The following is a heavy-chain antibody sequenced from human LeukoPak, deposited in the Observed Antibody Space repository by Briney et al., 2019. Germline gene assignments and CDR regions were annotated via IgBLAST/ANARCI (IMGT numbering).Heavy chain of an antibody. V-gene: IGHV4-61*02. D-gene: IGHD3-10*01. CDR1: NGSISSDTYF. CDR3: ARLPDYYSRHGAPG. Sequence: SQTLSLTCTVSNGSISSDTYFWSWIRQPAGKGLEWIGRMSSSGISTYSPSLKSRVTISVDTSKNQFSLKLSSVTAADTAVYYCARLPDYYSRHGAPGWGQGTLVTVSS. CDR2: MSSSGIS. J-gene: IGHJ4*02.